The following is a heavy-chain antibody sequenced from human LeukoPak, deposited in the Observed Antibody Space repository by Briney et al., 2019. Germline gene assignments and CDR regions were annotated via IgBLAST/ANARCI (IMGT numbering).Heavy chain of an antibody. CDR2: ISGSGGST. D-gene: IGHD6-13*01. V-gene: IGHV3-23*01. CDR3: AKDRRAYSSSWYRENRYYFDY. Sequence: GGSLRLSCAASGFTFSSCAMSWVRQAPGKGLEWVSAISGSGGSTYYADSVKGRFTISRDNSKNTLYLQMNSLRAEDTAVYYCAKDRRAYSSSWYRENRYYFDYWGQGTLVTVSS. CDR1: GFTFSSCA. J-gene: IGHJ4*02.